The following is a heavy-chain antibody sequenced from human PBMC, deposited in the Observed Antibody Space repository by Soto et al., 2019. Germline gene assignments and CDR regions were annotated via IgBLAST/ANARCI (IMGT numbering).Heavy chain of an antibody. CDR1: GGTFSSYA. Sequence: SVKVSCKASGGTFSSYAISWVRQAPGQGLEWMGGIIPIFGTANYAQKFQGRVTITADESTSTAYMELSSLRSEDTAVYYCAREGAAAGERGVSGMDVWGQGTTVTVSS. J-gene: IGHJ6*02. CDR2: IIPIFGTA. D-gene: IGHD6-13*01. CDR3: AREGAAAGERGVSGMDV. V-gene: IGHV1-69*13.